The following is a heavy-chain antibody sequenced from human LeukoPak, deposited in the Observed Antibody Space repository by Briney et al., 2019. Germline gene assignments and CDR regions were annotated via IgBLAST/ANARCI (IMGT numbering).Heavy chain of an antibody. V-gene: IGHV1-69*05. CDR2: VIPILGTT. D-gene: IGHD3-10*01. CDR1: GTTFSRSA. J-gene: IGHJ4*02. Sequence: SVKVSCKASGTTFSRSAISWVRQAPGQGLEWIGGVIPILGTTNYAQKFQDRVSITTDESTSTAYMEVSSLRSVDTAVYFCARDDGSATLEFDSWGKGTLVTVS. CDR3: ARDDGSATLEFDS.